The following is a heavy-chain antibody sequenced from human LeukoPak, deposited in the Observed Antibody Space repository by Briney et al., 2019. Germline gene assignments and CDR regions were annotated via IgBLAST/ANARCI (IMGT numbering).Heavy chain of an antibody. Sequence: PSETLSLTCTVSGGSISSSSYYWGWIRQPPGKGLEWIGSIYYSGSTYYNPSLKSRVTISVDTSKNQFSLKLSSVTAADTAVYYCARDHATVVGVDYWGQGTLVTVSS. D-gene: IGHD4-23*01. V-gene: IGHV4-39*07. CDR3: ARDHATVVGVDY. CDR1: GGSISSSSYY. CDR2: IYYSGST. J-gene: IGHJ4*02.